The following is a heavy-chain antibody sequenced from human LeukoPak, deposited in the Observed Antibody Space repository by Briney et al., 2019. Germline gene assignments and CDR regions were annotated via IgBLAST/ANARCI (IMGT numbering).Heavy chain of an antibody. CDR3: AREEARYYYDSSGYYYFNYYYYMDV. J-gene: IGHJ6*03. CDR2: ISSSSDYI. D-gene: IGHD3-22*01. V-gene: IGHV3-21*01. Sequence: GGSLRLSCAASGFTFNNYIMNWVRQAPGKGLEWVSSISSSSDYIYYADSVKGRFTISRDNAKNSLYLQMNSLRAEDTAVYYCAREEARYYYDSSGYYYFNYYYYMDVWGKGTTVTISS. CDR1: GFTFNNYI.